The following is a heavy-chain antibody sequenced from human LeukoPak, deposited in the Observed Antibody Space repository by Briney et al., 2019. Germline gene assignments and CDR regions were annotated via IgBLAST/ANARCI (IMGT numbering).Heavy chain of an antibody. V-gene: IGHV1-18*01. CDR1: GYTFINCG. CDR3: AREGAGSGWPDY. CDR2: INGYNGNT. J-gene: IGHJ4*02. D-gene: IGHD6-19*01. Sequence: ASVKVSCKASGYTFINCGISWVRQAPGQGLEWMGWINGYNGNTNYAQKLQGRVSMTTDTSTNTAYMELRSLRSDDTAEYYCAREGAGSGWPDYWGQGTLVTVSS.